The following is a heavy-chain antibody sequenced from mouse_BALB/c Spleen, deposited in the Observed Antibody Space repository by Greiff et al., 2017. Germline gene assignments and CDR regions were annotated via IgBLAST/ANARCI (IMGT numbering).Heavy chain of an antibody. Sequence: QVQLQQSGPQLVRPGASVKISCKASGYSFTSYWMHWVKQRPGQGLEWIGMIDPSDSETRLNQKFKDKATLTVDKSSSTAYMQLSSPTSEDSAVYYCARGGARGFAYWGQGTLVTVSA. CDR2: IDPSDSET. D-gene: IGHD6-1*01. CDR1: GYSFTSYW. V-gene: IGHV1S127*01. CDR3: ARGGARGFAY. J-gene: IGHJ3*01.